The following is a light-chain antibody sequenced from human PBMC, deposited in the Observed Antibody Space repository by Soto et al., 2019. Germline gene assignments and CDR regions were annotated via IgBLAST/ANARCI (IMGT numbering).Light chain of an antibody. CDR3: SSYTTSSTVA. V-gene: IGLV2-14*01. J-gene: IGLJ2*01. CDR1: SRDIGGYND. CDR2: EVS. Sequence: QSALTQSASVSGSPGQSITISCTGTSRDIGGYNDVSWYQQHPDKAPKLMIFEVSNRPSGVSNRFSGSKSGNTASLTISGLLPEDEADYYCSSYTTSSTVAFGGGTKVTVL.